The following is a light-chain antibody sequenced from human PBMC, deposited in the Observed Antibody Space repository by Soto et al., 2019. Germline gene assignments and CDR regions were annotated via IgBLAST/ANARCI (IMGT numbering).Light chain of an antibody. CDR2: DAS. CDR3: QQFDHLPMYT. CDR1: QDISNS. Sequence: DIQMTQSPSSLSASVGDRVTITCQASQDISNSLNWYQQKPGKAPKLLIYDASTLDTGVPSRFSGSGSGTDFTFTISSLQPEDIATYYCQQFDHLPMYTFGQGTKLEIK. J-gene: IGKJ2*01. V-gene: IGKV1-33*01.